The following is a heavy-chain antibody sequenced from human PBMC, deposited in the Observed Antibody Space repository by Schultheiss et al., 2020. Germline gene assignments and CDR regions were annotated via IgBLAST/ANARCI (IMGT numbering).Heavy chain of an antibody. CDR3: TRGDVGAYFDY. D-gene: IGHD1-26*01. J-gene: IGHJ4*02. V-gene: IGHV4-34*01. Sequence: SETLSLTCAVYGGSFSGYYWSWIRQPPGKGLEWIGEINHSGSTNYNPSLKSRVTMSVDTSKNQFSLKLGSVIAADTAVYYCTRGDVGAYFDYWGRGSLVTVSS. CDR2: INHSGST. CDR1: GGSFSGYY.